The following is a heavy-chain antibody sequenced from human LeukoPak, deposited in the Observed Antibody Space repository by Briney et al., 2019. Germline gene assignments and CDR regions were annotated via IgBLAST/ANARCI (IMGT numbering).Heavy chain of an antibody. Sequence: GWCLRLSRVASGFIYSDYYMRGLGPAASKGLEWVSSITCGGGTIYYADSAKGRFTISRDNSKNTLYLQMNSLRAEDTAVYYCARKDGFFDFWGRGTLVTVSS. CDR3: ARKDGFFDF. CDR2: ITCGGGTI. J-gene: IGHJ2*01. CDR1: GFIYSDYY. V-gene: IGHV3-11*01.